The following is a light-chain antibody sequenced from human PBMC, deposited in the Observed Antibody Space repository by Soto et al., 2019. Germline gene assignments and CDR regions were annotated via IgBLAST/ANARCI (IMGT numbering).Light chain of an antibody. V-gene: IGKV1-5*03. CDR3: QQYNRYWT. CDR2: KAS. CDR1: QSISSW. Sequence: DIQMTQSPSTLSVSVGDRVTITCRASQSISSWLAWYQQKPGKAPKLLIYKASSLESGVPSRFSGSGSGTEFTLTISSLQPDDFATYYCQQYNRYWTFGQGTKVDIK. J-gene: IGKJ1*01.